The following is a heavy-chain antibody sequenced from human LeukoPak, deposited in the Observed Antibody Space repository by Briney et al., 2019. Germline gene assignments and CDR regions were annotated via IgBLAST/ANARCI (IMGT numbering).Heavy chain of an antibody. CDR2: ISYDGSNK. CDR1: GFTFSSYA. CDR3: ATEVTVTTYFVFDY. V-gene: IGHV3-30-3*01. D-gene: IGHD4-17*01. Sequence: GRSLRLSCAASGFTFSSYAMHWVRQAPGKGLEWVAVISYDGSNKYYADSVKGRFTTSRDNSKNTLYLQMNSLRAEDTAVYYCATEVTVTTYFVFDYWGQGTLVTVSS. J-gene: IGHJ4*02.